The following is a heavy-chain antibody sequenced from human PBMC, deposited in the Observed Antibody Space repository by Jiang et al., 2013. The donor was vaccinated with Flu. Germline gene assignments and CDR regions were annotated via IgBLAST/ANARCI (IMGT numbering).Heavy chain of an antibody. D-gene: IGHD2/OR15-2a*01. J-gene: IGHJ4*02. CDR1: GYSFTSYW. Sequence: GAEVKKPGESLKISCKGSGYSFTSYWIGWVRQMPGKGPEWMGSIYPGDSDARYSPSFQGQVTISADKSISTAFLEWRGLKASDTAIYYCVRRQGDFIDSWGQGTLVTVSS. CDR3: VRRQGDFIDS. V-gene: IGHV5-51*01. CDR2: IYPGDSDA.